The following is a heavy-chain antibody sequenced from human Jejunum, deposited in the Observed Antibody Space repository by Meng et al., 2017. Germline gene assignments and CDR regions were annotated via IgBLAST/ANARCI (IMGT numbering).Heavy chain of an antibody. CDR3: ARSGGFSSEYP. D-gene: IGHD3-22*01. J-gene: IGHJ5*02. CDR2: VSFDGTET. CDR1: GFNFHGYA. V-gene: IGHV3-30*01. Sequence: GQLVESGGGWVQPGRTLRLSCDASGFNFHGYAMHWVRQAPGKGLEWVAGVSFDGTETFYADSVKGRFTISRDNSKNTLFLRMNGLRPEDTALYYCARSGGFSSEYPWGQGTLVTVSS.